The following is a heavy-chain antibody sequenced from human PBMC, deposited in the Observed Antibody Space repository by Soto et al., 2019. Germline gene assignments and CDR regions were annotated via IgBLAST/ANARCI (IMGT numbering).Heavy chain of an antibody. CDR1: GFTFSSYA. CDR3: TTDSYITIVLIRFDY. D-gene: IGHD2-8*01. CDR2: ISGSGGST. J-gene: IGHJ4*01. Sequence: PGGSLRLSCAASGFTFSSYAMSWVRQAPGKGLEWVSAISGSGGSTYYADSVKGRFTISRDNSKNTLYLQMDSLRAEDTAVYYCTTDSYITIVLIRFDYWGHGTLVTVSS. V-gene: IGHV3-23*01.